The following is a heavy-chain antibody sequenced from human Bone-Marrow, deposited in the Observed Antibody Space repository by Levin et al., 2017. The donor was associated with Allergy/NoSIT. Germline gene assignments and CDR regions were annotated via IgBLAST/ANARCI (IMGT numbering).Heavy chain of an antibody. J-gene: IGHJ6*02. Sequence: GESLKISCAASGFTFGSYAMGWVRQPPGKGLGWVSSISGGAGNTNYADSVKGRFTISRKNSKNTVYLHMISLRAEDTALYYCAKGYSSGWSEGYLDVWGQGTTVTVSS. CDR3: AKGYSSGWSEGYLDV. V-gene: IGHV3-23*01. CDR1: GFTFGSYA. CDR2: ISGGAGNT. D-gene: IGHD6-19*01.